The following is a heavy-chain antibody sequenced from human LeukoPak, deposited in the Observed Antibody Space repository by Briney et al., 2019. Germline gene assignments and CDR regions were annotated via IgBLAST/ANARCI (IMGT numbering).Heavy chain of an antibody. D-gene: IGHD3-3*01. CDR2: TDGTGGDS. CDR1: GFTFSDFA. CDR3: AKDAFSHNGVFDPSDI. Sequence: GGSLRLSCVASGFTFSDFAMSWVRQTPGKRLEWVASTDGTGGDSYYADAVKGRFTISRDDSRDTLYLQMNSLKAEDTAVYYCAKDAFSHNGVFDPSDIWGQGTMVTVSS. J-gene: IGHJ3*02. V-gene: IGHV3-23*01.